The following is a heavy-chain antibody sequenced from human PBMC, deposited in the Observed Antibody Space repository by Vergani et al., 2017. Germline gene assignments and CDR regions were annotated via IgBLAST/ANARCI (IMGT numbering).Heavy chain of an antibody. CDR3: GRGSDNYN. V-gene: IGHV3-23*01. J-gene: IGHJ4*02. D-gene: IGHD5-24*01. CDR1: GFTFSSHA. CDR2: IKNKGDST. Sequence: EVQLLQSEGAVVQPGGSLRLSCVASGFTFSSHAMSWVRQGHGQGLEWVSSIKNKGDSTHYADSVKGRFTISRDNSKNTLYLQMNSLRVEDTAVYYCGRGSDNYNWGQGTLVTVSS.